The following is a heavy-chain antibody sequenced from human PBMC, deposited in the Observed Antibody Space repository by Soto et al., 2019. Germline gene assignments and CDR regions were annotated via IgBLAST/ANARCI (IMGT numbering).Heavy chain of an antibody. CDR3: APLGEYRSSSGPELYYYGMDV. J-gene: IGHJ6*02. D-gene: IGHD6-6*01. CDR2: SYYSGTT. CDR1: GASISVHSYY. Sequence: PSETLSLTCTVSGASISVHSYYWTWIRQPPGKGLEWFGSSYYSGTTYFNPSLKSRATISVDTSKNQFSLKLSSVTAADTAVYYCAPLGEYRSSSGPELYYYGMDVWGQGTTVTVSS. V-gene: IGHV4-39*01.